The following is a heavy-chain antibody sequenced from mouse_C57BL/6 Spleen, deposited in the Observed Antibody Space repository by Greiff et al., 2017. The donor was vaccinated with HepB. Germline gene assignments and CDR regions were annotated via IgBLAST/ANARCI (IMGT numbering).Heavy chain of an antibody. Sequence: VKLMESGAELVRPGASVTLSCKASGYTFTDYEMHWVKQTPVHGLEWIGAIDPETGGTAYNQKFKGKAILTADKSSSTAYMELRSLTSEDSAVYYCTRGDYDYDGGFAYWGQGTLVTVSA. CDR2: IDPETGGT. CDR3: TRGDYDYDGGFAY. V-gene: IGHV1-15*01. D-gene: IGHD2-4*01. J-gene: IGHJ3*01. CDR1: GYTFTDYE.